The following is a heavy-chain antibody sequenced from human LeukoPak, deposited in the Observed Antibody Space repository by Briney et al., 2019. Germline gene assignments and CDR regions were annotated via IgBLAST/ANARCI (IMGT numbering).Heavy chain of an antibody. CDR2: IKQDGSEK. J-gene: IGHJ5*02. CDR1: GFTFSSYW. V-gene: IGHV3-7*01. D-gene: IGHD6-19*01. Sequence: PGGSLRLSCAASGFTFSSYWMSWVRQAPGKGLGWVANIKQDGSEKYYVDSVRGRFTISRDNAKNSLYLQMNSLRAEDTAVYYCARDRTSPIAVAGWGSWFDPWGQGTLVTVSS. CDR3: ARDRTSPIAVAGWGSWFDP.